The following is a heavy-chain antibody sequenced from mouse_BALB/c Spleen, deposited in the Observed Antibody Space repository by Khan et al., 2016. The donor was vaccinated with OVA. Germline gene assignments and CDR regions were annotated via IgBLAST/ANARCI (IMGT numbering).Heavy chain of an antibody. CDR1: GYSITSEYA. D-gene: IGHD2-4*01. CDR2: INYSGNT. V-gene: IGHV3-2*02. Sequence: EVQLVESGPGLVKPSQSLSLTCTVTGYSITSEYAWNWIRQFPGNKLEWMGYINYSGNTRFNPSLKSRASITRDTSKNQFFLQLNSVTTEDTATYYYARKDYYDYDPFPYWGQGTLVTVSA. CDR3: ARKDYYDYDPFPY. J-gene: IGHJ3*01.